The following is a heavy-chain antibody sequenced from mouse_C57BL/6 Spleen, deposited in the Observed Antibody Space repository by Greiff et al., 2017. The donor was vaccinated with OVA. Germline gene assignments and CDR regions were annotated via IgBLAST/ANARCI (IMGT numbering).Heavy chain of an antibody. V-gene: IGHV1-81*01. CDR2: IYPRSGNT. Sequence: VKLVESGAELARPGASVKLSCKASGYTFTSYGISWVKQRTEQGLEWIGEIYPRSGNTYYNEKFKGKATLTADKSSSTAYMELRSLTSEDSAVYFCAHYYSNYEFAYWGQGTLVTVSA. CDR1: GYTFTSYG. J-gene: IGHJ3*01. D-gene: IGHD2-5*01. CDR3: AHYYSNYEFAY.